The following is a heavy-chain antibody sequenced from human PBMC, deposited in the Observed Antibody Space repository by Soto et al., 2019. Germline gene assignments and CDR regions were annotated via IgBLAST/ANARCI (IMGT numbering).Heavy chain of an antibody. CDR3: ARVKDYDILTGSYDAFDI. V-gene: IGHV3-21*01. D-gene: IGHD3-9*01. J-gene: IGHJ3*02. Sequence: GGSLRLSCAASGFTFSSYSMNWVRQAPGKGLEWVSSISTSSSYIYYADSVKGRFTISRDNAKNSLYLQTNSLRVEDTAVYYCARVKDYDILTGSYDAFDIWGQGTMVTVSS. CDR1: GFTFSSYS. CDR2: ISTSSSYI.